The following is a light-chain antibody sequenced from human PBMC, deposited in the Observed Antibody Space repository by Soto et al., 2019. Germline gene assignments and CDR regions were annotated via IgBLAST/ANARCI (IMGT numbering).Light chain of an antibody. J-gene: IGLJ1*01. V-gene: IGLV1-44*01. CDR2: SNN. CDR1: SSHIGSNT. Sequence: QSALTQPPSASGTPGQRVIISCSGSSSHIGSNTVNWYQQLPGTAPKILIYSNNQRPSGVPGRFSGSKSGTSASLAISGLQSEDEADYYCSAWEESLNGRDVFGTGTKVTVL. CDR3: SAWEESLNGRDV.